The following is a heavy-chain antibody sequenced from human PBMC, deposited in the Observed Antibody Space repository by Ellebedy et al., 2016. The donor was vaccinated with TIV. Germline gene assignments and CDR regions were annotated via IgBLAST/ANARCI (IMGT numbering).Heavy chain of an antibody. J-gene: IGHJ4*02. CDR3: ARDRGYGSGTYSFDY. CDR1: GFSLTTSGVG. CDR2: IYYSGST. D-gene: IGHD3-10*01. V-gene: IGHV4-61*08. Sequence: SGPTLVKPTQTLTLTCTFSGFSLTTSGVGVGWIRQPPGKGLEWIGYIYYSGSTNYNPSLKSRVTMSLDTSKNQFSLKLSSVTAADTAVYFCARDRGYGSGTYSFDYWGQGTLVTVSS.